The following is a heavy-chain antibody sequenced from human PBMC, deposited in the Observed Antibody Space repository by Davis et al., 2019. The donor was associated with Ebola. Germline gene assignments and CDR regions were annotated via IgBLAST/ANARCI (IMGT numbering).Heavy chain of an antibody. J-gene: IGHJ6*02. Sequence: GESLKISCKGSGYRFTSYWISWVRQMPGKGLEWIGIIDPSDSHIRYSPSFQGHVTISVDKSISTAYLQWSSLKASDTAMYHCARHPSDYYGMDVWGQGTTVTVSS. CDR3: ARHPSDYYGMDV. CDR1: GYRFTSYW. V-gene: IGHV5-10-1*01. CDR2: IDPSDSHI.